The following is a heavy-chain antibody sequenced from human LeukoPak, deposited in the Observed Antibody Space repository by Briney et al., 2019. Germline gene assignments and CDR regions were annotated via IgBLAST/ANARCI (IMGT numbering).Heavy chain of an antibody. V-gene: IGHV3-74*01. CDR1: GFTFSSYW. Sequence: GGSLRLSCAASGFTFSSYWMHWLRQAPGKGLVWVSRVNSDGRSTTYADSEKGRFTISRDNAKNTLYLQMNSLRAEDKAVYYCARGSTQYSSGWYGLDYWGQGTLVTVSS. D-gene: IGHD6-19*01. CDR3: ARGSTQYSSGWYGLDY. J-gene: IGHJ4*02. CDR2: VNSDGRST.